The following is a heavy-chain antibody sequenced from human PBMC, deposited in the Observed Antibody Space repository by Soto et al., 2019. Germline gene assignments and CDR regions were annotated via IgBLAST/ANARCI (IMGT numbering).Heavy chain of an antibody. J-gene: IGHJ6*03. CDR3: TTDGDIVVVPAATDHYYYYMDV. CDR1: GFTFSNAW. CDR2: IKSKTDGGTT. Sequence: GGSLRLSCAASGFTFSNAWMGWVRQAPEKGLERVGRIKSKTDGGTTDYAAPVKGRFTISRDDSKNTLYLQMNSLKTEDTAVYYCTTDGDIVVVPAATDHYYYYMDVWGKGTTVTVSS. V-gene: IGHV3-15*01. D-gene: IGHD2-2*01.